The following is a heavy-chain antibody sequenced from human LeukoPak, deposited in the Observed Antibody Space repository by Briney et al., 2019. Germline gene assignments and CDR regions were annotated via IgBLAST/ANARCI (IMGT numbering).Heavy chain of an antibody. Sequence: HPGGSLRLSCAASGFTFSTYGMHWVRQAPGKGLEWVAVISYDGSNKYYADSVKGRFTISRDNSKNTLYLQMNGLRAADAAVYYCARRTYRPRYYYMDVWGKGTTVTISS. CDR1: GFTFSTYG. CDR3: ARRTYRPRYYYMDV. J-gene: IGHJ6*03. V-gene: IGHV3-30*03. CDR2: ISYDGSNK. D-gene: IGHD4-11*01.